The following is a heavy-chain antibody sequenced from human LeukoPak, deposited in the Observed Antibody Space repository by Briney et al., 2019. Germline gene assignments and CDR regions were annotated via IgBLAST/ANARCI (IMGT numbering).Heavy chain of an antibody. CDR1: GFTFSSYA. CDR3: AREDDYGDTGGFDY. J-gene: IGHJ4*02. Sequence: PGGSLRLSCAASGFTFSSYAMHWVRQAPGKGLEWVAVISYDGSNKYYADSVKGRFTISRDNSKNTLYLQMNSLRAEDTAVYYCAREDDYGDTGGFDYWGQGTLVTVSS. CDR2: ISYDGSNK. D-gene: IGHD4-17*01. V-gene: IGHV3-30-3*01.